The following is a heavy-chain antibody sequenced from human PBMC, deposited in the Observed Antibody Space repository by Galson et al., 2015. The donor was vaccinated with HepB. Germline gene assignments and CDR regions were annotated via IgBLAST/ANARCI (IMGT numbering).Heavy chain of an antibody. Sequence: SVKVSCKASGGTFGTYAVSWVRQAPGQGLEWMGGIIPVFGAPKYAQTFQDRVTISADESTSTAYMDLSSLRSDDTAMYFCALAITGYFDSSGHLPFDFWGQGTLVTVAS. CDR2: IIPVFGAP. CDR1: GGTFGTYA. J-gene: IGHJ4*02. D-gene: IGHD3-22*01. V-gene: IGHV1-69*13. CDR3: ALAITGYFDSSGHLPFDF.